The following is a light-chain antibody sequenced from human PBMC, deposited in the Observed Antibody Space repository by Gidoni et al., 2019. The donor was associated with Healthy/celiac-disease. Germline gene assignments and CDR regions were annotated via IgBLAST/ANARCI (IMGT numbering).Light chain of an antibody. V-gene: IGKV1-9*01. J-gene: IGKJ2*01. CDR3: QQLNSYPPYT. Sequence: DLRLTQSPSFLSASVGDRVTITCRASHGISRYLAWYQQKPGKAPKLLFYAASTLQSGVPSRFSGSGSGTEFTLTISSLQPEDFATYYCQQLNSYPPYTFGQXTKLEIK. CDR2: AAS. CDR1: HGISRY.